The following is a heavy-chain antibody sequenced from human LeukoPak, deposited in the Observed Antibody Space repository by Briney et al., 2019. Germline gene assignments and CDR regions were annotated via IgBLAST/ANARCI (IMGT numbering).Heavy chain of an antibody. J-gene: IGHJ4*02. CDR1: GYSFTDYW. D-gene: IGHD1-26*01. CDR2: IDPSDSYT. CDR3: ARLFQVGATTDY. V-gene: IGHV5-10-1*01. Sequence: GESLKISGKGSGYSFTDYWISWVRQMPGKGLEWMGRIDPSDSYTNYSPSFQGHVTISVDKSITTAYLQWSSLQASDTAMYYCARLFQVGATTDYWGQGTLVTVSS.